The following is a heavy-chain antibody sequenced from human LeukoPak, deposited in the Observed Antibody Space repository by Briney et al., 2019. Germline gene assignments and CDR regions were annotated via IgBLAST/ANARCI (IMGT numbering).Heavy chain of an antibody. CDR3: AKDWEDIVVAAADEIRFLEWSTN. J-gene: IGHJ4*02. V-gene: IGHV3-23*01. D-gene: IGHD3-3*01. Sequence: PGASLRLSCAASGFTFSSYAMSRVRQAPGKGLEWVSAISGSGGSTYYADSVKGRFTISRDNSKNTLYLQMNSLRAEDTAVYYCAKDWEDIVVAAADEIRFLEWSTNWGQGTLVTVSS. CDR2: ISGSGGST. CDR1: GFTFSSYA.